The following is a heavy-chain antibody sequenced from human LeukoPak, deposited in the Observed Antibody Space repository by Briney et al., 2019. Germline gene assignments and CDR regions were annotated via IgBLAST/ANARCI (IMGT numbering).Heavy chain of an antibody. CDR3: ARSPAKVHAFDI. Sequence: KPSETLSLTCTVSGGSISSYYWSWIRQPPGKGLEWIGYIYYSGSTNYNPSLKSRVTISVDTSKNQFSLKLSSVTAADTAVYYCARSPAKVHAFDIWGQGTMVTVSS. V-gene: IGHV4-59*12. D-gene: IGHD3-10*01. J-gene: IGHJ3*02. CDR1: GGSISSYY. CDR2: IYYSGST.